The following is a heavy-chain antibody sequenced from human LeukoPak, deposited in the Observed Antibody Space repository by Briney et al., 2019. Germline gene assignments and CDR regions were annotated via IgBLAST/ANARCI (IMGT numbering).Heavy chain of an antibody. V-gene: IGHV3-23*01. Sequence: GGSLRLSCAASGFTFSNFVMTWVRQAPGKGLQWVSTIEGSGSTYYADSVRGRFSISRDNSKNTLSLQMNSLRPEDTAVCYCATGTFYEDVLDYWGQGALVTVSS. CDR1: GFTFSNFV. CDR3: ATGTFYEDVLDY. J-gene: IGHJ4*02. D-gene: IGHD1-26*01. CDR2: IEGSGST.